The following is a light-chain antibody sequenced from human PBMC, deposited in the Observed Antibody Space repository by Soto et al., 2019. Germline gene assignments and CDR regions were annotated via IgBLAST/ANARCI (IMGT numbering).Light chain of an antibody. Sequence: DIQMTQSPSSVSASVGDRVTITCRASQGISSWLAWYQQKPGKAPKLLIYTASTLQSGVPSRFSGSGSETDFTLTISSLQPEDFATYSCQQNYSATWTFGQGTKVDIK. V-gene: IGKV1-12*01. CDR3: QQNYSATWT. CDR2: TAS. CDR1: QGISSW. J-gene: IGKJ1*01.